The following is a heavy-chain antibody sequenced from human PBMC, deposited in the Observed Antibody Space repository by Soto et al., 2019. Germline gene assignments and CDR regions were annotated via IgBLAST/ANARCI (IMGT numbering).Heavy chain of an antibody. D-gene: IGHD2-21*02. CDR3: ARSIVVVTALAY. CDR1: GYTFTSYA. J-gene: IGHJ4*02. V-gene: IGHV1-3*01. Sequence: QVQLVQSGAEVKKPGASVKVSCKASGYTFTSYAMHWVRQAPGQRLEWMGWINAGNGNTKYSQKFQGRVTITRDTSASTAYMELSSLRSEDTDVYYCARSIVVVTALAYWGQGTLVTFSS. CDR2: INAGNGNT.